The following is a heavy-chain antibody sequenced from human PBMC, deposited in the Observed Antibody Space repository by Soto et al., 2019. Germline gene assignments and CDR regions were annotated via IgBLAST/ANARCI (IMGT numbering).Heavy chain of an antibody. Sequence: GESLKISCKGSGYVFTNFWIGWVRQMPGKGLEWMGLIYPSNSETRYSPSFQGQVTISADKSSSTAYLQWGRLKASDTAMYYCARAYTSWSSLDHWGQGTLVTVSS. J-gene: IGHJ4*02. CDR2: IYPSNSET. D-gene: IGHD6-6*01. V-gene: IGHV5-51*01. CDR3: ARAYTSWSSLDH. CDR1: GYVFTNFW.